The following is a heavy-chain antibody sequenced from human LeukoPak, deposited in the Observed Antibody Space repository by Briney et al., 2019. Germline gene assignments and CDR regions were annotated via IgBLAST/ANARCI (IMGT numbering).Heavy chain of an antibody. D-gene: IGHD2-2*01. CDR3: AKGVVVPAVRYHHHPYYYYYMDV. V-gene: IGHV3-30*02. CDR1: GFTFSSYG. Sequence: GGSLRLSCAASGFTFSSYGMHWVRQAPGKGLEWVAFIRYDGSNKYYADSVKGRFTISRDNSKNTLYLQMNSLRAEDTAVYYCAKGVVVPAVRYHHHPYYYYYMDVWGKGTTVTISS. CDR2: IRYDGSNK. J-gene: IGHJ6*03.